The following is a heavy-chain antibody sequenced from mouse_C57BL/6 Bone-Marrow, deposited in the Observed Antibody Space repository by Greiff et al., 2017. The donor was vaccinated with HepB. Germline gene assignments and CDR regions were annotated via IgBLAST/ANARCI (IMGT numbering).Heavy chain of an antibody. Sequence: EVKVVESGGGLVKLGGSLKLSCAASGFTFSDYGMHWVRQAPEKGLEWVAYISSGSSTIYYADTVKGRFTISRDNAKNTLFLQMTSLRSEDTAMYYCATITTRGYFDYWGQGTTLTVSS. CDR2: ISSGSSTI. V-gene: IGHV5-17*01. J-gene: IGHJ2*01. CDR1: GFTFSDYG. D-gene: IGHD2-4*01. CDR3: ATITTRGYFDY.